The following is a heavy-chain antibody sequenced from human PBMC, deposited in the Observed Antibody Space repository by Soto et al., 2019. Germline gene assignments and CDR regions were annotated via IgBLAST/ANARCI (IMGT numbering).Heavy chain of an antibody. D-gene: IGHD1-26*01. CDR1: GFTFSSYA. Sequence: QVQLVESGGGVVHPGKSLRLSCAAAGFTFSSYALHWVRQAPGKGLEWVSVMSYDGSNEYADSVKGRFTISRDNFKNTLYLQMSSLRTDDTAVYYCARDPTSPEYRYSGRFRDNTFDSWGQGTLVTVSS. CDR2: MSYDGSNE. J-gene: IGHJ5*01. CDR3: ARDPTSPEYRYSGRFRDNTFDS. V-gene: IGHV3-30-3*01.